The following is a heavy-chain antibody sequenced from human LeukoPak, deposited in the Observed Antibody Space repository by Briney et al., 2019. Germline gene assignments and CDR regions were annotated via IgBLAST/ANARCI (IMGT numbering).Heavy chain of an antibody. Sequence: PGGSLRLSCAASVFTYSSYAMHWVRQAPGKGLEWVAVISYDGSNKFYADSVKGRFTISRDNSKNTLYLQMNSLRAEDTAVYYCARDFQRYSGYSHFDSWGQGTLVTVSS. J-gene: IGHJ4*02. CDR3: ARDFQRYSGYSHFDS. CDR2: ISYDGSNK. V-gene: IGHV3-30-3*01. CDR1: VFTYSSYA. D-gene: IGHD5-12*01.